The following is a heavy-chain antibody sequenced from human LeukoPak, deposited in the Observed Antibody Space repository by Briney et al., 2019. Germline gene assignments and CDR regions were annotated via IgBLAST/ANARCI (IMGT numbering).Heavy chain of an antibody. D-gene: IGHD2-15*01. CDR3: ARDGDRYCSGGSCYDWFDP. CDR1: GGTFISYA. J-gene: IGHJ5*02. V-gene: IGHV1-69*05. Sequence: SVKVSCKASGGTFISYAISWVRQAPGQGLEWMGGIIPIFGTANYAQKFQGRVTITTDESTSTAYMELSSMRSEDTAVYYCARDGDRYCSGGSCYDWFDPWGQGTLVTVSS. CDR2: IIPIFGTA.